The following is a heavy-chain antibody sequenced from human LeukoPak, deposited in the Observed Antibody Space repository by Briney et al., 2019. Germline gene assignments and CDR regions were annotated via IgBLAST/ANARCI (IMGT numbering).Heavy chain of an antibody. CDR3: AREPIAVAGIPYYYYYGMDV. CDR2: INPNSGGT. D-gene: IGHD6-19*01. CDR1: GYTFTGYY. Sequence: ASVKVSCKASGYTFTGYYMHWVRQAPGQGLEWMGWINPNSGGTNYAQKFQGWVTMTRDTSISTAYMELSRLRSDDTAVYYCAREPIAVAGIPYYYYYGMDVWGQGTTVTVSS. J-gene: IGHJ6*02. V-gene: IGHV1-2*04.